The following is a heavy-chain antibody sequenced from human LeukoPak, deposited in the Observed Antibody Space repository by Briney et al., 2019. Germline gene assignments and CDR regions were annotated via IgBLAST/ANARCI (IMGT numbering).Heavy chain of an antibody. J-gene: IGHJ4*02. CDR2: INSDGSST. CDR1: GFTFSSYW. D-gene: IGHD3-22*01. CDR3: ARGLPDSSGYPDY. V-gene: IGHV3-74*01. Sequence: PGGYLRLSCAASGFTFSSYWMHWVRQAPGKGLVWVSRINSDGSSTSYADSVKGRFTISRDNAKNTLYLQMNSLRAEDTAVYYCARGLPDSSGYPDYWGQGTLVTVSS.